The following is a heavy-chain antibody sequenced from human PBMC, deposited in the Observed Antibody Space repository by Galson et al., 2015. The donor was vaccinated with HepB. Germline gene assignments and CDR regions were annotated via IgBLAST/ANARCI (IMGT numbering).Heavy chain of an antibody. CDR1: GYSFTTYW. CDR2: IYPDDSDT. V-gene: IGHV5-51*03. D-gene: IGHD6-19*01. CDR3: AARAGSSGWYTTAFDI. J-gene: IGHJ3*02. Sequence: QSGAEVKKPGESLKISCKGSGYSFTTYWIGWVRQMPGKGLEWMGIIYPDDSDTKYRPSFQGQVTISADKSISTAYLQWSSLKASDTAIYYCAARAGSSGWYTTAFDIWGQGTMVTVSS.